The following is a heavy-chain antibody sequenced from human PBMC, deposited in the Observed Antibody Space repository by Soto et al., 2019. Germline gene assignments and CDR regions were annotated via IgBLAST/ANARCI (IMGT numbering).Heavy chain of an antibody. V-gene: IGHV3-33*01. CDR2: IWYDGSHK. D-gene: IGHD6-19*01. J-gene: IGHJ3*02. CDR1: GFTFSDYG. Sequence: QVQLVESGGGVVQPGRSLRLSCAASGFTFSDYGMHWVRQAPGKGLEWVAIIWYDGSHKYYADSVKGRFTISRDKSKNTMYMQTDSLRVEVTAVYYCAREYLISGWAGAFDIWGQGTMLTVSS. CDR3: AREYLISGWAGAFDI.